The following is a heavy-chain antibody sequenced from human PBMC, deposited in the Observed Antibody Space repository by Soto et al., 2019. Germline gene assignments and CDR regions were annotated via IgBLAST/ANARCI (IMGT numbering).Heavy chain of an antibody. D-gene: IGHD1-26*01. CDR1: GFTFSDYY. CDR2: ISSSSSYT. Sequence: PGGSLRLSCAASGFTFSDYYMSWIRQAPGEGLEWVSYISSSSSYTNYADSVKGRFTISRDNAKNSLYLQMNSLRAEDTAVYYCARELYSGSYPVGLDIWGQGTMVTVSS. J-gene: IGHJ3*02. CDR3: ARELYSGSYPVGLDI. V-gene: IGHV3-11*06.